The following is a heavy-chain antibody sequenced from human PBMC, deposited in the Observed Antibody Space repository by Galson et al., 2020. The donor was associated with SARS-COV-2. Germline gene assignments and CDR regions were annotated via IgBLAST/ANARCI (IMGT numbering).Heavy chain of an antibody. V-gene: IGHV1-24*01. Sequence: ASVKVSCKVSGYTLTELSMQWVRQAPGKGLEWMGGFDPEYGDTIYAQKLQGRVTMTEDTSTDTAYMELSSLRSEDTAVYYCATAFSYQMLPLNLWGQGTLVTVSS. CDR1: GYTLTELS. CDR3: ATAFSYQMLPLNL. D-gene: IGHD2-2*01. J-gene: IGHJ5*02. CDR2: FDPEYGDT.